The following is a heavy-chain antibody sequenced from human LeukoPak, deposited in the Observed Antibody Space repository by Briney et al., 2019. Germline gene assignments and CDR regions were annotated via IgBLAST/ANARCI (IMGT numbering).Heavy chain of an antibody. Sequence: TLSLTCTVSGGSISSGSYYWSWIRQPAGKGLEWIGRIYTSGSTNYNPSLKSRVTISVDTSKKQISLKLDSVTAADTAVYYCAREGRITRAFDIWGQGTMVTVSS. CDR2: IYTSGST. J-gene: IGHJ3*02. CDR1: GGSISSGSYY. V-gene: IGHV4-61*02. CDR3: AREGRITRAFDI. D-gene: IGHD3-10*01.